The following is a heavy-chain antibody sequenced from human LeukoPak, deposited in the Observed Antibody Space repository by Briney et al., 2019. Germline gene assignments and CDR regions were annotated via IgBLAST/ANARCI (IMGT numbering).Heavy chain of an antibody. CDR1: GFTFSSYA. V-gene: IGHV3-30-3*01. CDR3: ARDAVDTANAV. D-gene: IGHD5-18*01. CDR2: ISYDGSNK. Sequence: GRSLRLSCAASGFTFSSYAMHWVRQAPGKGLEWVAVISYDGSNKYYADSVKGRFTISRDNAKNTLDLQMNSLRAEDTAVYYCARDAVDTANAVWGQGTTVTVSS. J-gene: IGHJ6*02.